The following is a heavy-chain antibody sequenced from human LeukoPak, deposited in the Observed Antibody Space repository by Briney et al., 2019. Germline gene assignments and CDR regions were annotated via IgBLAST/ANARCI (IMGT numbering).Heavy chain of an antibody. CDR1: GGSFSGYY. V-gene: IGHV4-34*01. CDR2: INHSGST. J-gene: IGHJ4*02. CDR3: ARGYTVTTDLSIDY. Sequence: SETLSLTCAVYGGSFSGYYWSWIRQPPGKGLEWIGEINHSGSTNYNPSLKSRVSISVDTSKNQFSLKLSSVTAADTAVYYCARGYTVTTDLSIDYWGQGTLVTVSS. D-gene: IGHD4-17*01.